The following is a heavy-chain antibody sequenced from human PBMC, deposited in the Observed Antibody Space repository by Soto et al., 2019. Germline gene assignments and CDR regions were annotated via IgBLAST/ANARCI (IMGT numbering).Heavy chain of an antibody. CDR3: TRDASRDSSARGWFDP. D-gene: IGHD6-13*01. V-gene: IGHV3-21*01. J-gene: IGHJ5*02. CDR2: ISSNSAYI. CDR1: GFTFRSFT. Sequence: GGSLRLSCAASGFTFRSFTMNWVRQAPGKGLEWVSTISSNSAYIYYTDALRGRFTISRDNAKNSLHLQMNSLRAEDTAVYYCTRDASRDSSARGWFDPWGRGTLVP.